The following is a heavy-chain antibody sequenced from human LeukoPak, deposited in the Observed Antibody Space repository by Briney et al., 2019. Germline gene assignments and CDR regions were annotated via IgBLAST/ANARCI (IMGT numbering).Heavy chain of an antibody. V-gene: IGHV3-33*03. CDR1: GFTFSSWG. Sequence: PGRSLRLSCAASGFTFSSWGMHWVRQAPGKGLEWVAVIWYDGSYKYYAESVKGRFTISRDNSKNTLYLQMNSLRAEDTAVYYCAKDVTTGTLALDYWGQGILVTVSS. CDR3: AKDVTTGTLALDY. J-gene: IGHJ4*02. CDR2: IWYDGSYK. D-gene: IGHD1-1*01.